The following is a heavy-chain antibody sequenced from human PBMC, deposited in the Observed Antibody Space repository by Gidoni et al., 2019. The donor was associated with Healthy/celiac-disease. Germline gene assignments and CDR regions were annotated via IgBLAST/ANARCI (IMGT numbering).Heavy chain of an antibody. Sequence: EVQLVESGGGLVQPGGSLRLSCAASGFTFSSYEMNWVRQAPGKGLEWVSYISSSGSTIYYADSVKGRFTISRDNAKNSLYLQMNSLRAEDTAVYYCARDRGYSSSWFDYWGQGTLVTVSS. V-gene: IGHV3-48*03. CDR2: ISSSGSTI. D-gene: IGHD6-13*01. CDR3: ARDRGYSSSWFDY. CDR1: GFTFSSYE. J-gene: IGHJ4*02.